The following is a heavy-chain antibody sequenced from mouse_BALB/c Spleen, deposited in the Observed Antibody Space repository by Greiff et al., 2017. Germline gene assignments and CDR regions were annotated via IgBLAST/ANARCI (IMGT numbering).Heavy chain of an antibody. D-gene: IGHD4-1*01. Sequence: EVKLMESGGGLVQPGGSLKLSCAASGFTFSSYGMSWVRQTPDKRLELVATINSNGGSTYYPDSVKGRFTISRDNAKNTLYLQMSSLKSEDTAMYYCAREVLGFSYYFDYWGQGTTLTVSS. CDR2: INSNGGST. V-gene: IGHV5-6-3*01. CDR1: GFTFSSYG. CDR3: AREVLGFSYYFDY. J-gene: IGHJ2*01.